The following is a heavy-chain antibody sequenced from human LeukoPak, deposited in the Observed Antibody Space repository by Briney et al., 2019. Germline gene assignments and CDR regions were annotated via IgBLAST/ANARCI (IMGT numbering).Heavy chain of an antibody. V-gene: IGHV1-2*06. Sequence: ASVKVSCKASGYTFTGYYMHWVRQAPGQGLEWMGRINPNSGGTNYAQKFQGRVTMTRDTSISTAYMELSRLRSDDTAVYYCARDLGRNYSYDMDVWGQGTTVTVSS. CDR2: INPNSGGT. J-gene: IGHJ6*02. CDR3: ARDLGRNYSYDMDV. CDR1: GYTFTGYY.